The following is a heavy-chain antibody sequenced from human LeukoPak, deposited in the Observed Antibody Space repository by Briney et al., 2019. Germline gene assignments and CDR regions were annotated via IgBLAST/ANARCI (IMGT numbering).Heavy chain of an antibody. CDR1: GGSFSGYY. V-gene: IGHV4-34*01. Sequence: SETLSLTCAVYGGSFSGYYWSWIRQPPGKGLEWIGEINHSGSTNYNPSLKSRVTISVDTSKNQFSLKLSSVTAADTAVYYCARGPFPGYCSGGSCYFLRGGIDYWGQGTLVTVSS. CDR3: ARGPFPGYCSGGSCYFLRGGIDY. CDR2: INHSGST. D-gene: IGHD2-15*01. J-gene: IGHJ4*02.